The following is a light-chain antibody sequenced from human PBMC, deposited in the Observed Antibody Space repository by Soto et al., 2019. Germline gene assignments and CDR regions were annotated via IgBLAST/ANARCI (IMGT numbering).Light chain of an antibody. Sequence: QSALTQPASVSGSPGQSIAISCSGTRSDVGAYDYVSWYRQVPGTAPKLMIYDVRNRPSGVSDRFSGSKSGNTASLTISGLQTEDEADYYCCSYTTRSTVVFGGGTKVTVL. CDR2: DVR. V-gene: IGLV2-14*01. CDR3: CSYTTRSTVV. J-gene: IGLJ2*01. CDR1: RSDVGAYDY.